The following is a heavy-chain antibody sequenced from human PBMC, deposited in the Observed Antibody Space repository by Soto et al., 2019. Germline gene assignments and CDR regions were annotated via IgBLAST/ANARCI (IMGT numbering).Heavy chain of an antibody. CDR1: GFTFSSYG. Sequence: ESGGGVVQPGRSLRLSCAASGFTFSSYGMHWVRQAPGKGLEWVAVISYDGSNKYHADSVKGRFTISRDNSKNTLYLQMNRLRAEDTAVYYCAKDPIYYDSSLSNYWGQGTLVTVSS. CDR2: ISYDGSNK. J-gene: IGHJ4*02. V-gene: IGHV3-30*18. CDR3: AKDPIYYDSSLSNY. D-gene: IGHD3-22*01.